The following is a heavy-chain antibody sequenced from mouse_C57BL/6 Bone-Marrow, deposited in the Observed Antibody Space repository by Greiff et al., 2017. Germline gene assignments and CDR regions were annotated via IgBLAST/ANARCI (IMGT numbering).Heavy chain of an antibody. CDR1: GFNIKDYY. V-gene: IGHV14-2*01. D-gene: IGHD2-5*01. CDR3: TRSLSNYGTND. CDR2: IDPEDGET. Sequence: EVQLQESGAELVKPGASVKLSCTASGFNIKDYYIHWVKQRTEQGLEWIGRIDPEDGETKYAPKFQDKATITADTSSNTAYLQLSSLTSEDTAVYYCTRSLSNYGTNDGGQGTTLTATS. J-gene: IGHJ2*01.